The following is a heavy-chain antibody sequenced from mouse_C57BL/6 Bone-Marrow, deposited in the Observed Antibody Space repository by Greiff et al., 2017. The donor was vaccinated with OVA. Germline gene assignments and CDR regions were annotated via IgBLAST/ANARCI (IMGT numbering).Heavy chain of an antibody. J-gene: IGHJ4*01. CDR3: AHTTRYAMDY. V-gene: IGHV3-8*01. D-gene: IGHD1-1*01. Sequence: DVKLVESGPGLAKPSQTLSLPCSVTGYSITSDYWNWIRKFPGNKLEDMGYISYSGSTYYNPSLKSRISITRDTSKDQYYLQLNSVTTEDTATYYCAHTTRYAMDYWGQGTSVTVSS. CDR1: GYSITSDY. CDR2: ISYSGST.